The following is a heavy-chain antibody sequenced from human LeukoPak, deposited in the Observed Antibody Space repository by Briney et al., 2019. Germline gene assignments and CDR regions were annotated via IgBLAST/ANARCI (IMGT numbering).Heavy chain of an antibody. CDR2: MNPNGGNT. CDR3: ARGRQLNGDY. Sequence: ASVKVSCKASGYTFTSYDINWVRQATGQGLEWMRWMNPNGGNTGYAQKFQGRVTMTRNTSISTAYMELSSLRSEDTAVYYCARGRQLNGDYWGQGTLVTVSS. J-gene: IGHJ4*02. V-gene: IGHV1-8*01. D-gene: IGHD1-1*01. CDR1: GYTFTSYD.